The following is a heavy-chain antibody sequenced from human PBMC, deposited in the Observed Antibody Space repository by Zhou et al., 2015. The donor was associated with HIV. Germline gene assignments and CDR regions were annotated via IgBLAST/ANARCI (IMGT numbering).Heavy chain of an antibody. V-gene: IGHV1-69*01. CDR2: IIPIFGTA. J-gene: IGHJ5*02. D-gene: IGHD3-16*01. Sequence: QVQLVQSGAEVKKPGSSVKVSCRASGGTFSSYAISWVRQAPGQGLEWMGGIIPIFGTANYAQKFQGRVTITADESKSTAYMDLGSLTAEDTARYFCAIHIFSDDTGSYGHHWLDPWGQGTLVTVSS. CDR3: AIHIFSDDTGSYGHHWLDP. CDR1: GGTFSSYA.